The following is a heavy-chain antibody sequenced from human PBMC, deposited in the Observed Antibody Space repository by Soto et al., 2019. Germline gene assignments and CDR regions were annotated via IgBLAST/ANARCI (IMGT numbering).Heavy chain of an antibody. CDR1: GFSFSTYP. Sequence: GSLRLSCAASGFSFSTYPMVWVRQAPGKRLEAVSSISGSGDKTYYKDSVKGRFTISRDNSKNTVDLQMNSLRPEDTAVYYCAKILSTVTTYYYGMDAWGQGTTVTVSS. CDR2: ISGSGDKT. D-gene: IGHD4-17*01. CDR3: AKILSTVTTYYYGMDA. V-gene: IGHV3-23*01. J-gene: IGHJ6*02.